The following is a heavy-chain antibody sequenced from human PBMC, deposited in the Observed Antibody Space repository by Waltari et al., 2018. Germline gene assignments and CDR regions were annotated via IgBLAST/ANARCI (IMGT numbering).Heavy chain of an antibody. V-gene: IGHV1-2*06. CDR3: ARGFRDYYGSGSYYLFDY. CDR2: INPNSGGQ. Sequence: QVQLVQSGAEVKKPGASVKVSCKASGYTFTGYYMHWVRQAPGQGLEWMGRINPNSGGQNYAQKFQGRVTRTRDTSISTAYMELSRLRSDDTAVYYCARGFRDYYGSGSYYLFDYWGQGTLVTVSS. J-gene: IGHJ4*02. D-gene: IGHD3-10*01. CDR1: GYTFTGYY.